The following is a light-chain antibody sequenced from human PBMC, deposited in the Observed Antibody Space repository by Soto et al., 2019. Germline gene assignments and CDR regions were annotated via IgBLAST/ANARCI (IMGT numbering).Light chain of an antibody. V-gene: IGKV1-5*03. Sequence: DIQMTQSPSTLSASVGDRVTITCRASQTINNWLARYQQKPGNPPKLLIYKASNLESGVPSRFSGSGSETEFTLTISSLQPDDFATYFCQQYNSYSLLTFAGGTRVDI. J-gene: IGKJ4*01. CDR2: KAS. CDR1: QTINNW. CDR3: QQYNSYSLLT.